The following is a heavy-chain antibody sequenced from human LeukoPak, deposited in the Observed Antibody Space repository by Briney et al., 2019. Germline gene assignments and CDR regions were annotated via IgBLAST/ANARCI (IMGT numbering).Heavy chain of an antibody. J-gene: IGHJ4*02. Sequence: SETLSLTCTVSGGSISSSSYYWGWIRQPPGKGLEWIGSIYYSGSTYYNPSLKSRVTISVDTSKNQFSLKLSSVTAADTAVYYCARDICSSTSCYLDYWGQGTLVTVSS. D-gene: IGHD2-2*01. CDR2: IYYSGST. CDR3: ARDICSSTSCYLDY. V-gene: IGHV4-39*07. CDR1: GGSISSSSYY.